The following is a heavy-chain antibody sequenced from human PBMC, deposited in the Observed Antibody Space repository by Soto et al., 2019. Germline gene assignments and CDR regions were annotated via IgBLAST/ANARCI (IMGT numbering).Heavy chain of an antibody. CDR3: AKDFMPTYYYDSYYGMDV. J-gene: IGHJ6*02. V-gene: IGHV3-30*18. CDR2: ISYDGSNK. CDR1: GFTFSSYG. Sequence: PGGSLRLSCAASGFTFSSYGMHWVRQAPGKGLEWVAVISYDGSNKYYADSVKGRFTISRDNSKNTLYLQMNSLRAEDTAVYYCAKDFMPTYYYDSYYGMDVWGQGTTVTVSS. D-gene: IGHD3-22*01.